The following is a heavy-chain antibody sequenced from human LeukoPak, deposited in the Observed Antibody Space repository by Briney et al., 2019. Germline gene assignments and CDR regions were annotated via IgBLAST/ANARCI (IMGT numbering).Heavy chain of an antibody. CDR1: GGSFSGYY. Sequence: SETLSLTCAVYGGSFSGYYWSWIRQPSGKGLEWIGEINHSGSTNYNPSLKSRVTISVDTSKNQFSLKLSSVTAADTAVYYCARTVWSGYYDYWGQGTLVTVSS. D-gene: IGHD3-3*01. V-gene: IGHV4-34*01. CDR2: INHSGST. J-gene: IGHJ4*02. CDR3: ARTVWSGYYDY.